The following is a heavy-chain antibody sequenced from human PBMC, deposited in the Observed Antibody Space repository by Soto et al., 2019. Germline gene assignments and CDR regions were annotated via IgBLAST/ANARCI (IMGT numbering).Heavy chain of an antibody. J-gene: IGHJ6*02. CDR2: ISGSGGST. CDR1: GFTFGSNA. D-gene: IGHD3-10*01. Sequence: EVQLLESGGGLVQPGGSLRLPFPASGFTFGSNAMSWVPQAPGKGLEWVSAISGSGGSTYYADSVKGRFTISRDNSKNTLYLQMNSLRAEDTAVYYCAKDAYGSGALNDYYGMDVWGQGTTVTVSS. CDR3: AKDAYGSGALNDYYGMDV. V-gene: IGHV3-23*01.